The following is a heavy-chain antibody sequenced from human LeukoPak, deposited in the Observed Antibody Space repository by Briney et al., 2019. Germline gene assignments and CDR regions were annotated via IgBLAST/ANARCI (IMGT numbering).Heavy chain of an antibody. J-gene: IGHJ6*02. Sequence: SETLSLTCAVYGGSFSGYYWSWIRQPPGKGLEWIGEINHSGSTNYNPSLKSRVTISVDTSKNQFSLKLSSVTAADTAVYYCARGVLLATPIAVAGHYYYYGMDVWGQGTTVTVSS. CDR1: GGSFSGYY. CDR3: ARGVLLATPIAVAGHYYYYGMDV. V-gene: IGHV4-34*01. D-gene: IGHD6-19*01. CDR2: INHSGST.